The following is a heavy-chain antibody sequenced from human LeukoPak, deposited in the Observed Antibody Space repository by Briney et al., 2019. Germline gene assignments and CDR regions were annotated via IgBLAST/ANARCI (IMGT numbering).Heavy chain of an antibody. Sequence: SVKVSCKASGGTFSSYAISWVRQALGQGLEGMGRIIPILGIANYAQKFQGRVTITADKSTSTAYMELSSLRSEDTAVYYCARSVSRGYSYGTHDYWGQGTLVTVSS. J-gene: IGHJ4*02. CDR1: GGTFSSYA. V-gene: IGHV1-69*04. D-gene: IGHD5-18*01. CDR2: IIPILGIA. CDR3: ARSVSRGYSYGTHDY.